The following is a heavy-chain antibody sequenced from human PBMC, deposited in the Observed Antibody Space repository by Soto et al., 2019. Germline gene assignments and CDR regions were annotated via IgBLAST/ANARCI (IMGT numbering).Heavy chain of an antibody. V-gene: IGHV3-11*06. J-gene: IGHJ5*02. D-gene: IGHD2-15*01. CDR3: VRGGGGGLFDP. CDR1: GFTFGDSY. Sequence: GGSLRLSCAGSGFTFGDSYMSWIRQAPGKGLEWLSYISPGSRYPAYADSVQGRFTISRDNAKRSLYLQVMSLTAEDTAIYYCVRGGGGGLFDPWGQGTMVTVSS. CDR2: ISPGSRYP.